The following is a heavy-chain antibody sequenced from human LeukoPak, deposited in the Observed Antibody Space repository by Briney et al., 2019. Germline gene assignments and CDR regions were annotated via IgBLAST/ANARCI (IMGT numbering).Heavy chain of an antibody. Sequence: ASVKLSCKASGYSFTDYYIHWARQAPGQGLAWVGWINPKGGGINYAPEFQGRVTMTRDTSITTAYMELSSLRSDDTAMYFCARDTCDGGNCFNLFDPWGEGTLVTVSS. D-gene: IGHD4-23*01. CDR3: ARDTCDGGNCFNLFDP. J-gene: IGHJ5*02. CDR2: INPKGGGI. V-gene: IGHV1-2*02. CDR1: GYSFTDYY.